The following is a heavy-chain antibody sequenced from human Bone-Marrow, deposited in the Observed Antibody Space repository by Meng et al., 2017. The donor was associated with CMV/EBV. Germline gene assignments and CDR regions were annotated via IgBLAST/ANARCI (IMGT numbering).Heavy chain of an antibody. J-gene: IGHJ3*01. CDR1: GLTFSSYS. D-gene: IGHD6-6*01. Sequence: GESLKISCAASGLTFSSYSMNWVRQAPGKRLEWVSSISTTGSYTYYADSAKGRFTISRDNANNLLYLQMNSLRVEDSAVYYCALMGYSTSSGGFDVWGQGTRVTVSS. CDR3: ALMGYSTSSGGFDV. V-gene: IGHV3-21*01. CDR2: ISTTGSYT.